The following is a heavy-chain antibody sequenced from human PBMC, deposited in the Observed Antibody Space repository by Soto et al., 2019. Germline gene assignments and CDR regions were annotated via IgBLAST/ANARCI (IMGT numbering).Heavy chain of an antibody. CDR2: IIPILGIA. J-gene: IGHJ5*02. Sequence: QVQLVQSGAEVKKPGSSVKVSCKASGGTFSSYTISWVRQAPGQGLEWMGRIIPILGIANYAQKFPGRVTITADKSTSTAYMELSSLRSEDTAVYYCARSRHDYGDYVLGFAPWGQGTLVTVSS. V-gene: IGHV1-69*02. CDR1: GGTFSSYT. CDR3: ARSRHDYGDYVLGFAP. D-gene: IGHD4-17*01.